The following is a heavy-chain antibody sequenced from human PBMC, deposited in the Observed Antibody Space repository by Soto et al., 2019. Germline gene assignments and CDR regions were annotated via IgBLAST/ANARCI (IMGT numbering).Heavy chain of an antibody. D-gene: IGHD1-26*01. CDR1: GGSITGGNYF. Sequence: SETLSLTCTVSGGSITGGNYFLTWIRQSPGMGLEWIGYISYSGTYYNPSLKSRLTISIDTSKNQLALKLRSVTASDTAVYYCATRCATLFIYGVDILRQETTLTISS. J-gene: IGHJ6*02. CDR2: ISYSGT. CDR3: ATRCATLFIYGVDI. V-gene: IGHV4-30-4*01.